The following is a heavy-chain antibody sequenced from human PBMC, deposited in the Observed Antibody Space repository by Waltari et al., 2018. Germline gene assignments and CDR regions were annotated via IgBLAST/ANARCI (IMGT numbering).Heavy chain of an antibody. Sequence: EVQVVESGGDLVQPGRSLRLSCTTSGFTFGDYAMNWFRRAPGKGLEWVGFVTTEAYGETTEYAASVKGRFIISRDDSKSVAYLQMNSLKTEDTAVYYCSISYCTSTSCSLRPFDNWGQGARVTGAS. CDR2: VTTEAYGETT. CDR1: GFTFGDYA. J-gene: IGHJ4*02. V-gene: IGHV3-49*03. CDR3: SISYCTSTSCSLRPFDN. D-gene: IGHD2-2*01.